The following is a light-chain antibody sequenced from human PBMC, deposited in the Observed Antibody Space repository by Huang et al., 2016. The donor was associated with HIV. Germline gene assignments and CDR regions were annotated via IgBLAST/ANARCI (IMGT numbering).Light chain of an antibody. J-gene: IGKJ2*01. CDR2: GSS. Sequence: EIVMTPSPATLSVSPGERATLPCRASQSVSSSYLAWYQQKPGQAPRLLIYGSSSRATGIPDRFSGSGSGTEFTLTISSLQSEDFAVYYCQQYNNWPYTFGQGTKLEIK. V-gene: IGKV3D-15*01. CDR1: QSVSSSY. CDR3: QQYNNWPYT.